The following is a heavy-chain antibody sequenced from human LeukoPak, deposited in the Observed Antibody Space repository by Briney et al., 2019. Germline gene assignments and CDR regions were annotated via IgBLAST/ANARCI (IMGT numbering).Heavy chain of an antibody. CDR3: ARDSYYYGMDV. V-gene: IGHV4-4*07. CDR1: GGSISSYY. CDR2: IYTSGSN. Sequence: PSETLSLTCTVSGGSISSYYWSWVRQPAGKGLEWIGRIYTSGSNNYNPSLKSRVTISVDTSKNQSSLKLSSVTAADTAVYYCARDSYYYGMDVWGQGTTVTVSS. J-gene: IGHJ6*02.